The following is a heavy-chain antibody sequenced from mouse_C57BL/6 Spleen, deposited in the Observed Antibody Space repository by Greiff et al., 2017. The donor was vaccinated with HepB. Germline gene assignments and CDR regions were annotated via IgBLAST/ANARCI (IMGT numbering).Heavy chain of an antibody. V-gene: IGHV5-17*01. CDR3: ARGNWDGAWFAY. Sequence: EVKVVESGGGLVKPGGSLKLSCAASGFTFSDYGMHWVRQAPEKGLEWVAYISSGSSTIYYADTVKGRFTISRDNAKNTLFLQMTSLRSEDTAMYYCARGNWDGAWFAYWGQGTLVTVSA. CDR2: ISSGSSTI. J-gene: IGHJ3*01. CDR1: GFTFSDYG. D-gene: IGHD4-1*01.